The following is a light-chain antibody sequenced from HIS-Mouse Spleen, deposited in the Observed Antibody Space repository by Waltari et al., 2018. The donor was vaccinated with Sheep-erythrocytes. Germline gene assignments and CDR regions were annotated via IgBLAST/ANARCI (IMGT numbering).Light chain of an antibody. CDR1: ISDVGGYNH. V-gene: IGLV2-14*03. J-gene: IGLJ1*01. Sequence: QSALTQPASVSGSPGQSITISCTGTISDVGGYNHVPWYQQHPGKAPKLMIYDVSNRPSGVSTRFSGSKSGNTASLTISGLQAEDEADYYCSSYTSSSTLVFGTGTKVTVL. CDR2: DVS. CDR3: SSYTSSSTLV.